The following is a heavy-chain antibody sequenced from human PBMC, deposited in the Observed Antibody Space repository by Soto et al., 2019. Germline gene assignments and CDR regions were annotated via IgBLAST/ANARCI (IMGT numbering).Heavy chain of an antibody. Sequence: QVQLVQSGSELKKPGASVKVSCKASGYTFTSYAMNWVRQAPGQGLEWMGWINTNTANPTYAQGFTGRFVFSLYTSVITAYLQICSLKSEDPAVYYCAREWSLRWCGDTYYYYGMDVCGQGTTVTVSS. CDR3: AREWSLRWCGDTYYYYGMDV. D-gene: IGHD3-10*01. CDR1: GYTFTSYA. J-gene: IGHJ6*02. V-gene: IGHV7-4-1*01. CDR2: INTNTANP.